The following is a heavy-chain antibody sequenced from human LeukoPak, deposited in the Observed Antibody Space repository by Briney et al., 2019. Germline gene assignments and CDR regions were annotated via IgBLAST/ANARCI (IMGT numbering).Heavy chain of an antibody. J-gene: IGHJ4*02. Sequence: SETLSLTCVVYDDSFSAYYWSWVRQPPGKGLEWIGEIYHSGSTNYNPSLKSRVTISVDKSKNQFSLKLSSVTAADTAVYYCARLYSSSPRGYWGQGTLVTVSS. CDR2: IYHSGST. CDR1: DDSFSAYY. V-gene: IGHV4-34*01. CDR3: ARLYSSSPRGY. D-gene: IGHD6-13*01.